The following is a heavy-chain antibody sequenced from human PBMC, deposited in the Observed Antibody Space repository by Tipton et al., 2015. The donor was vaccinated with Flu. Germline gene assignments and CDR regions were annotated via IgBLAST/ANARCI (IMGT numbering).Heavy chain of an antibody. Sequence: SLRLSCSASSSTFSNYWLHWVRQAPGKGLEWVANINPDGSKTYSADSVKGRFTISRDNIENSLYLQMNSLTVEDTAVYYCVGEIAGANFYWGQGTLVTVSS. CDR3: VGEIAGANFY. J-gene: IGHJ4*02. CDR2: INPDGSKT. V-gene: IGHV3-7*01. D-gene: IGHD4/OR15-4a*01. CDR1: SSTFSNYW.